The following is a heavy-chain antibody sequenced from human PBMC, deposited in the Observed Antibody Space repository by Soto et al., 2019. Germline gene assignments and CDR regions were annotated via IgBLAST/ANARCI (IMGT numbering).Heavy chain of an antibody. J-gene: IGHJ4*02. V-gene: IGHV3-48*03. D-gene: IGHD6-13*01. CDR2: ITGSSSTI. CDR1: GFTFSSYE. Sequence: EVQLVESGGGLVQPGGSLRLSCAASGFTFSSYEMNWVRQAPGKGLEWLSYITGSSSTIYYADSVKGRFTISRDKARNSLYLQLNSLRDEDTAVYYCARGMTEAGTVGFDYWGQGTLVTVSS. CDR3: ARGMTEAGTVGFDY.